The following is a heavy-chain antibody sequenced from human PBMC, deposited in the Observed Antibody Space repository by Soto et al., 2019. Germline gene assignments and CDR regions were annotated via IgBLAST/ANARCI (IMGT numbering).Heavy chain of an antibody. CDR2: ISAYNGNT. D-gene: IGHD2-15*01. Sequence: ASLKVSCKASGYTFTSYGISLLRLAPGQGLEWMGWISAYNGNTNYAQKLQGRVTMTTDTSTSTAYMELRSLRSDDTAVYYCARACSGGSCYRTSDYWGQGTLVTVSS. J-gene: IGHJ4*02. CDR1: GYTFTSYG. V-gene: IGHV1-18*01. CDR3: ARACSGGSCYRTSDY.